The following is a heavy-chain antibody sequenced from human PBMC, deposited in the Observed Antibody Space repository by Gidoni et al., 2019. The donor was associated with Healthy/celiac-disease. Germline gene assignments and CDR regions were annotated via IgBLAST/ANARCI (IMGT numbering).Heavy chain of an antibody. CDR2: IWYDGSNN. Sequence: QVQLVESGGGVVQPGRSLRLSWAASGLRFSSYGLPWFRQAPGKGLEWVEVIWYDGSNNYYADSVQGRFTISRDNSKNTLYLQMNSLRAEDTAVYYCARDIVVVVAANNGYGMDVWGQGTTITVSS. J-gene: IGHJ6*02. D-gene: IGHD2-15*01. V-gene: IGHV3-33*01. CDR3: ARDIVVVVAANNGYGMDV. CDR1: GLRFSSYG.